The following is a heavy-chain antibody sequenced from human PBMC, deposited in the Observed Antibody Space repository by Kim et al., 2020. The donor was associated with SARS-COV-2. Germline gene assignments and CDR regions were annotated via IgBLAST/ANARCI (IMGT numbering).Heavy chain of an antibody. CDR3: VPCVTLAASSGWCTFFDH. J-gene: IGHJ4*01. D-gene: IGHD6-19*01. CDR2: ITRGGDT. V-gene: IGHV3-23*01. CDR1: GLTLRSYA. Sequence: GGSLRLSCAASGLTLRSYAMNWVRQGPGKGLEWVSSITRGGDTYYAASVKGRFTISRDNFKDTLSLQMNSLRAEDTGNYYCVPCVTLAASSGWCTFFDH.